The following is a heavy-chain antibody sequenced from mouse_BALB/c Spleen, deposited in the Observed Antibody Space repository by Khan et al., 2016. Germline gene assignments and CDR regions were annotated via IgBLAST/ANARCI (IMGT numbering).Heavy chain of an antibody. D-gene: IGHD1-2*01. CDR1: GYTFTDYY. Sequence: QVQLQQSGTELPRPGASVKLSCKASGYTFTDYYLHWVKQRTGQGLEWIGEIFPGSGNTYYNEKFKGKASLTADTSSRTAYMQLSSLTSEDSAVYFCARSYYGYFAMDYWGHGASVTVSS. V-gene: IGHV1-77*01. CDR2: IFPGSGNT. J-gene: IGHJ4*01. CDR3: ARSYYGYFAMDY.